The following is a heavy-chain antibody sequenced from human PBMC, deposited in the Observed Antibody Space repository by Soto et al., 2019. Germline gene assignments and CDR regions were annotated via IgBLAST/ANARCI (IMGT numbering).Heavy chain of an antibody. CDR3: ARSIDP. J-gene: IGHJ5*02. V-gene: IGHV4-59*12. Sequence: TSETLSLTYTVSGGSSSSYYWSWIRQHPGKGLEWIGYIYYSGSTNYNPSLKSRVTISVDTSKNQFSPKLSSVTAADTAVYYCARSIDPWGQGTLVTVSS. CDR1: GGSSSSYY. CDR2: IYYSGST.